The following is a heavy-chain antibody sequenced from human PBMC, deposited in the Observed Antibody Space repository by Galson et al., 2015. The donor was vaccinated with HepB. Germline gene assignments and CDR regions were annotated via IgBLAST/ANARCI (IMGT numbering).Heavy chain of an antibody. CDR2: TSYRSKWNN. D-gene: IGHD5-18*01. V-gene: IGHV6-1*01. Sequence: CPISGDSVSTISSILNCIRRFPSRRLEGLGRTSYRSKWNNDYADSVSSRISITTDTSKNHFSLQLNSVTPEDSAVYFCARVLQLRKVYKSPLDYWGQGTLVTVSS. CDR3: ARVLQLRKVYKSPLDY. CDR1: GDSVSTISSI. J-gene: IGHJ4*02.